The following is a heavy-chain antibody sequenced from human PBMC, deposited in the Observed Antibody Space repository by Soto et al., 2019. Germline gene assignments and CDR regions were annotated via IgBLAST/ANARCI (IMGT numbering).Heavy chain of an antibody. J-gene: IGHJ6*02. CDR2: IYSGGST. CDR3: ARGSTATLFQYYYYGMDV. Sequence: SLRLSCAASGFTVSSNYMSWVRQAPGKGLEWVSVIYSGGSTYYADSVKGRFTISRDNSKNTLYLQMNSLRAEDTAVYYCARGSTATLFQYYYYGMDVWGQGTTVTVSS. V-gene: IGHV3-53*01. D-gene: IGHD2-15*01. CDR1: GFTVSSNY.